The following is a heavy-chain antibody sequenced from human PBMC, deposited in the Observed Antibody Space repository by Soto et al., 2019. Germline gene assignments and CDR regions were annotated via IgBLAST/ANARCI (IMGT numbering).Heavy chain of an antibody. CDR3: ARGALTVVVPAAIGRTYYFDY. J-gene: IGHJ4*02. CDR2: IYYSGST. Sequence: PSETLSLTCTVSGGSISSGGYYWSWIRQHPGKGLEWIGYIYYSGSTYYNPSLKSRVTISVDTSKNQFSLKLSSVTAADTAVYYCARGALTVVVPAAIGRTYYFDYWGQGTLVTVSS. D-gene: IGHD2-2*01. CDR1: GGSISSGGYY. V-gene: IGHV4-31*03.